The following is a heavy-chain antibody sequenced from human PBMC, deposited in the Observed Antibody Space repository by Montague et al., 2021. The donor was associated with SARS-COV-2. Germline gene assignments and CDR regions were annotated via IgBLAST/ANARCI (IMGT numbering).Heavy chain of an antibody. Sequence: SETLSLTCAVYGESYNPWGQSFNNYHWGWIRQSHGKGLEWIGDIKRGDTKYNPSLGSRVTIYADTPKKQFSLMLTSVTAADTAAYYCARRPASLLQLYWSQRYFDYYGLDVWGQGTAVIVS. CDR2: IKRGDT. V-gene: IGHV4-34*12. D-gene: IGHD2-8*02. CDR3: ARRPASLLQLYWSQRYFDYYGLDV. J-gene: IGHJ6*02. CDR1: GESYNPWGQSFNNYH.